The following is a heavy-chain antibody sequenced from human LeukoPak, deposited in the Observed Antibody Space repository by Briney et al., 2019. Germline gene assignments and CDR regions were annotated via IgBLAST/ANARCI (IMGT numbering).Heavy chain of an antibody. V-gene: IGHV3-23*01. CDR3: AKRRTMLREPIGD. D-gene: IGHD1-7*01. CDR1: GFTFSDYA. Sequence: GGSLRLSRAASGFTFSDYAMTWVRQAPGKGLEWVSDISGRGTNTYYADSVKGRFTISRDNSKNTLYLQMNSLRAEDTAVYYCAKRRTMLREPIGDWGQGTLVTVSS. J-gene: IGHJ4*02. CDR2: ISGRGTNT.